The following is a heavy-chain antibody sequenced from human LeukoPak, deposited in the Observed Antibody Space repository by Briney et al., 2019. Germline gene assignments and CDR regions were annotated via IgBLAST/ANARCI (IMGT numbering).Heavy chain of an antibody. CDR2: INHSGST. V-gene: IGHV4-34*01. Sequence: SGTLSLTCAVYGGSFSGYYWSWIRQPPGKGLEWIGEINHSGSTNYNPSLKSRVTISVDTSKNQFSLKLSSVTAADTAVYYCARGRGIHSSGWYWRRWFDPWGQGTLVTVSS. CDR1: GGSFSGYY. D-gene: IGHD6-19*01. CDR3: ARGRGIHSSGWYWRRWFDP. J-gene: IGHJ5*02.